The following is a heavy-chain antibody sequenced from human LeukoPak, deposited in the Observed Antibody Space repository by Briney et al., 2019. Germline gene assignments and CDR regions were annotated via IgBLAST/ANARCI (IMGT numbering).Heavy chain of an antibody. D-gene: IGHD3-22*01. J-gene: IGHJ4*02. Sequence: PSETLSLTCTVSGDSISSGDYYWSWIRQPPGKGLECIGFIYYSGSTYYNPSLKSRVTISVDTSKNQFSLKLSSVTAADTAIYYCARVVGSSGYYYGRGRKYFDYWGQGSLVTVSS. V-gene: IGHV4-30-4*01. CDR2: IYYSGST. CDR1: GDSISSGDYY. CDR3: ARVVGSSGYYYGRGRKYFDY.